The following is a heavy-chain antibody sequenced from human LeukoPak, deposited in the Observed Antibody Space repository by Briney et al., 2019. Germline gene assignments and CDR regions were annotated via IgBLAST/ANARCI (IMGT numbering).Heavy chain of an antibody. J-gene: IGHJ4*02. Sequence: GGSLRLSCAASGFTFSSYTMYCVRPAPGGGLEYVLAICSNGGSTYYANSVKGRFTISRDNSKNTLYLQMGSLRGQDMAVYYCAREVNWHFDYWGQGTLVTVSS. D-gene: IGHD1-1*01. V-gene: IGHV3-64*01. CDR1: GFTFSSYT. CDR2: ICSNGGST. CDR3: AREVNWHFDY.